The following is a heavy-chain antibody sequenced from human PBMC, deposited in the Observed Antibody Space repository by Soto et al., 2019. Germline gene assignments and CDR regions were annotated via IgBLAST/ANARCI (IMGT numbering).Heavy chain of an antibody. CDR2: ISAYSGST. J-gene: IGHJ4*02. Sequence: QVQLVQSGAEVKKPGASVKVSCKASGYTFITYGISRVRQAPGQGLEWMGWISAYSGSTKFAQKLQGRVTMTTDTSTTTAYMELRSLTSDDTAVYYCARDFTKSSSWPYYFDYWGQGTLVTVPS. CDR3: ARDFTKSSSWPYYFDY. CDR1: GYTFITYG. D-gene: IGHD6-13*01. V-gene: IGHV1-18*01.